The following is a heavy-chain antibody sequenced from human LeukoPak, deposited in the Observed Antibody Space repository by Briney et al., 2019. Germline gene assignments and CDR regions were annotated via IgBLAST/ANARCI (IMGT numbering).Heavy chain of an antibody. CDR2: ISSSGSTI. D-gene: IGHD3-3*01. CDR3: ARDGSPFWSGPEVNYYYGMDV. CDR1: GFTFSDYY. J-gene: IGHJ6*02. Sequence: PGGSLRLSCAASGFTFSDYYMSWIRQAPGKGLEWVSYISSSGSTIYYADSEKGRFTISRDNAKNSLYLQMNSLRAEDTAVYYCARDGSPFWSGPEVNYYYGMDVWGQGTTVTVSS. V-gene: IGHV3-11*01.